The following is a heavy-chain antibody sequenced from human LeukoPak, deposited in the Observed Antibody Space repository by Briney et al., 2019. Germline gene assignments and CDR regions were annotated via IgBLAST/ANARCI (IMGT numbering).Heavy chain of an antibody. Sequence: GGSLRLSCAASGFTFSSYSMNWVRQAPGKGLEWVSYISSSSTIYYADSVKGRFTISRDNAKNSLYLQMNSLRAEDTAVYYCARDNDRYYYDSSGSARWGQGTLVTVSS. CDR2: ISSSSTI. CDR1: GFTFSSYS. V-gene: IGHV3-48*04. J-gene: IGHJ4*02. CDR3: ARDNDRYYYDSSGSAR. D-gene: IGHD3-22*01.